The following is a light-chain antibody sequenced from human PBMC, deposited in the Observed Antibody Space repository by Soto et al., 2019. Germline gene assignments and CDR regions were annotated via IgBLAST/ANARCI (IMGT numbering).Light chain of an antibody. CDR1: KLGDKY. CDR3: QAWDSNTAS. CDR2: QDS. Sequence: SYELIQPPSVSVSPGQTASITCSGDKLGDKYVCWYQQKPGQSPVLVIYQDSNRPSGIPERFSGSNSGNTATLTISGAQAMDEADYYCQAWDSNTASFGGGTQLTVL. V-gene: IGLV3-1*01. J-gene: IGLJ2*01.